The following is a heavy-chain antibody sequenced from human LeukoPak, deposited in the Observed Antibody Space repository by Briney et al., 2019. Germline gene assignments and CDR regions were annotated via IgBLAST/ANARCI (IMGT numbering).Heavy chain of an antibody. CDR3: ASRSSPYYGMDV. D-gene: IGHD2-15*01. Sequence: PGGSLRLSCAASGFTFSSYAMSWVRQAPGKGLEWVSAISGSGGSTYYADSVKGRFTISRDNSKNTLYLQMNSLRAEDTAVYYCASRSSPYYGMDVWGQGTTVTVSS. CDR2: ISGSGGST. V-gene: IGHV3-23*01. CDR1: GFTFSSYA. J-gene: IGHJ6*02.